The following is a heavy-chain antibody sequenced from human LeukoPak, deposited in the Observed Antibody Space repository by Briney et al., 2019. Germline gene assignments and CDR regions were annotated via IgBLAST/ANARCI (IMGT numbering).Heavy chain of an antibody. CDR2: IHSDGST. Sequence: GSLRLSCAASGLTVSTNYMTWVRQAPGKGLEWVSIIHSDGSTYYADSVKGRFTISRDNYKNTLYLQMNSLRGEDTAMYYCARDLDYFDSSGSHRRRNYFDYWGQGTLVTVSS. CDR1: GLTVSTNY. J-gene: IGHJ4*02. D-gene: IGHD3-22*01. CDR3: ARDLDYFDSSGSHRRRNYFDY. V-gene: IGHV3-53*01.